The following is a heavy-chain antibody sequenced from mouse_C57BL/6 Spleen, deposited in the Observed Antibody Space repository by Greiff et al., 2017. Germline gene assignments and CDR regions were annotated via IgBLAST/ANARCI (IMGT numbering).Heavy chain of an antibody. V-gene: IGHV1-82*01. CDR3: AKVYYSAMDY. Sequence: QVHVKQSGPELVKPGASVKISCKASGYAFSSSWMNWVKQRPGKGLEWIGRIYPGDGDTNYNGKFKGKATLTADKSSSTAYMQLSSLTSEDSAVYFCAKVYYSAMDYWGQGTSVTVSS. D-gene: IGHD2-12*01. J-gene: IGHJ4*01. CDR1: GYAFSSSW. CDR2: IYPGDGDT.